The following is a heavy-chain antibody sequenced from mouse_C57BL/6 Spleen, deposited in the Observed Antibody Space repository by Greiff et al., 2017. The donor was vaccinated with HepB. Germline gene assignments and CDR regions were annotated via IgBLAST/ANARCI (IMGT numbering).Heavy chain of an antibody. Sequence: QVQLQQPGAELVKPGASVKLSCKASGYTFTSYWMQWVKQRPGQGLEWIGEIDPSDSYTNYNQKFKGKATLTVDTSSSTAYMQLSSLTSEDSAVYYCARGGGYYAMDYWGQGTSVTGSS. J-gene: IGHJ4*01. CDR1: GYTFTSYW. V-gene: IGHV1-50*01. CDR3: ARGGGYYAMDY. CDR2: IDPSDSYT.